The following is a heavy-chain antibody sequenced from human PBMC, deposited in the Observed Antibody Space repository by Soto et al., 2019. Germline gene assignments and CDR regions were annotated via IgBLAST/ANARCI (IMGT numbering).Heavy chain of an antibody. CDR3: ARTLPNRQLFDS. D-gene: IGHD1-1*01. V-gene: IGHV1-69*13. J-gene: IGHJ4*02. Sequence: SVKVSCKASGGTFSSSSISCVRQAPGQGLEWMGGIIPIFGTANYTQKFQGRVTITADESTSTAYMELSSLSSDDTAVYYCARTLPNRQLFDSWSQGTLVTVSS. CDR2: IIPIFGTA. CDR1: GGTFSSSS.